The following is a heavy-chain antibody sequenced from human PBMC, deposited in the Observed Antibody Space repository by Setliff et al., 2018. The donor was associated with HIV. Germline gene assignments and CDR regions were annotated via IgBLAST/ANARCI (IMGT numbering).Heavy chain of an antibody. CDR3: ARDYLYYNLYNGSPVYVMDV. Sequence: GGSLRLSCAASGFTFSSAWMGWVRQAPAKGLEWVANISPDGSATYYVDSVKGRFTISRDNAKNSLYLQLNSLRVEDTALYYCARDYLYYNLYNGSPVYVMDVWGQGTTVTVSS. CDR2: ISPDGSAT. V-gene: IGHV3-7*01. J-gene: IGHJ6*02. D-gene: IGHD3-3*01. CDR1: GFTFSSAW.